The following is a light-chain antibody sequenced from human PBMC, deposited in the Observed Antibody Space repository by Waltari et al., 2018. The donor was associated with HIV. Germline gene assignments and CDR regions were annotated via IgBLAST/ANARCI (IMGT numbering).Light chain of an antibody. CDR2: SNN. CDR3: ATWDDSLNGRWV. V-gene: IGLV1-44*01. Sequence: QSVLTQPPSASGTPGQRVTISCSGSSSNIGSNTVNWYQQLPGTAPKLLLYSNNRRPSGVPDRFSGSKSGTSASLAISGLQSEDEADYYCATWDDSLNGRWVFGGGTKLTVL. CDR1: SSNIGSNT. J-gene: IGLJ3*02.